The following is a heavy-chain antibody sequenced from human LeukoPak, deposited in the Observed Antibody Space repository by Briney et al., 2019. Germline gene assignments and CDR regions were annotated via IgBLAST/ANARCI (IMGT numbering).Heavy chain of an antibody. CDR2: ISSSSSYI. J-gene: IGHJ6*02. Sequence: GGSLRLSCAASGFTFSSYSMNWVRQAPGKGLEWVSSISSSSSYIYYADSVKGRFTISRDNAKNSLYLQMNSLRAEDTAVYYCARATQQLVYYGMDVWGRGTTVTVSS. D-gene: IGHD6-13*01. CDR1: GFTFSSYS. V-gene: IGHV3-21*01. CDR3: ARATQQLVYYGMDV.